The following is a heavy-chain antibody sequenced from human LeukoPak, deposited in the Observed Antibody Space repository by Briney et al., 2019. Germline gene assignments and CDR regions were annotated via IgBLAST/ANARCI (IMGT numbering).Heavy chain of an antibody. D-gene: IGHD5-18*01. CDR3: ARSSGYGPNWFDP. CDR2: IISSSSYT. J-gene: IGHJ5*02. Sequence: GRSLRLSCAASGFTFSDYYMTWIRQAPGKGLDWVSYIISSSSYTNYADSVKRRFTSSRDNAKNSLYLQMNSLRAEDTAVYYCARSSGYGPNWFDPWGQGTLVTVSS. CDR1: GFTFSDYY. V-gene: IGHV3-11*06.